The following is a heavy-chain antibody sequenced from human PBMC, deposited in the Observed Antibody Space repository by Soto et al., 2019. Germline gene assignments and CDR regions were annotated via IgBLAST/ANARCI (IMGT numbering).Heavy chain of an antibody. CDR1: GYTFPDYD. CDR3: ARVAGAARPRWYNWFDP. Sequence: QEQLVQAGAEVKKPGASVKVSCKTSGYTFPDYDINWVRQATGQGLEGIGWMNPNSGETGYAQKCPGRVTMTRSASVSAAYLEVRSLRSEATAVYYCARVAGAARPRWYNWFDPLGQGTLVTVS. D-gene: IGHD2-15*01. CDR2: MNPNSGET. V-gene: IGHV1-8*01. J-gene: IGHJ5*02.